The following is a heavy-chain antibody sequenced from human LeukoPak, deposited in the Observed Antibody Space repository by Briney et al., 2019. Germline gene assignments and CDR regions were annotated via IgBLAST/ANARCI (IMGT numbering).Heavy chain of an antibody. D-gene: IGHD3-9*01. CDR1: GYTFTGYY. V-gene: IGHV1-18*04. Sequence: ASVKVSCKASGYTFTGYYMHWVRQAPGQGLEWMGWISAYNGNTNYAQKLQGRVTMTTDTSTSTAYMELRSLRSDDTAVYYCARVETGAFDIWGRGTMVTVSS. J-gene: IGHJ3*02. CDR3: ARVETGAFDI. CDR2: ISAYNGNT.